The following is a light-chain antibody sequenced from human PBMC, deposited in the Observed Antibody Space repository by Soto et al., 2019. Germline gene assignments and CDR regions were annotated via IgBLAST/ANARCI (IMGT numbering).Light chain of an antibody. Sequence: QPVLTQPPSASGTPGQRVTISCSGGTSNIGKYYVFWYHQLPGVAPKLLIFGNNQRPSGVPDRFSGSKSGSSASLAISGLRSEDEADYYCAAWDDSLSGVVFGGGTKLTVL. CDR3: AAWDDSLSGVV. CDR1: TSNIGKYY. V-gene: IGLV1-47*01. CDR2: GNN. J-gene: IGLJ3*02.